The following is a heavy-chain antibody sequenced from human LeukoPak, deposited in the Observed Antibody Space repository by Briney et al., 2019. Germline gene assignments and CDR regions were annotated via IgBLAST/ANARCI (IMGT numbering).Heavy chain of an antibody. V-gene: IGHV3-23*01. CDR1: SGFA. D-gene: IGHD3-3*02. CDR2: INGRGDDT. J-gene: IGHJ5*02. Sequence: PEGSLRLSCAAFSGFAMSWVRQAPGKGPEWVSAINGRGDDTYYPDSVKGRFTISRDNSNNTLYLQMNSLRAEDTAVHYCAKGHRSSSSFSDSWGQGILVTVSS. CDR3: AKGHRSSSSFSDS.